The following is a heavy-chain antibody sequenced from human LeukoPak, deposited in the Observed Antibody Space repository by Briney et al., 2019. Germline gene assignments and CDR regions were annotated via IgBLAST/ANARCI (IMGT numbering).Heavy chain of an antibody. CDR1: GFTFSDYY. CDR2: ISYDGSNK. J-gene: IGHJ4*02. Sequence: GGSLRLSCAASGFTFSDYYMSWIRQAPGKGLEWVAVISYDGSNKYYADSVKGRFTISRDNSKNTLYLQMNSLRAEDTAVYYCAKDKGWLQFIAYFDYWGQGTLVTVSS. V-gene: IGHV3-30*18. D-gene: IGHD5-24*01. CDR3: AKDKGWLQFIAYFDY.